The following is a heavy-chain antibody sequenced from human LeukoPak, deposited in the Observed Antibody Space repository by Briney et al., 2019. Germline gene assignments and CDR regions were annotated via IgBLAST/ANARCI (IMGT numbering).Heavy chain of an antibody. D-gene: IGHD3-10*01. CDR2: MFHSGST. CDR3: ARHNEVRYYYYMDV. CDR1: GDSVSSSSYS. V-gene: IGHV4-39*01. Sequence: SETLSLTCTVSGDSVSSSSYSWGWIRQPPGKGLEWIGTMFHSGSTYYNPSLKSRVTIFVDTSKNQLSLKLSSVTAADTAVYFCARHNEVRYYYYMDVWGKGTTVTISS. J-gene: IGHJ6*03.